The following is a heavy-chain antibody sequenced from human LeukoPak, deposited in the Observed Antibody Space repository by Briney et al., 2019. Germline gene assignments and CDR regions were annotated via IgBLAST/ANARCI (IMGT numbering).Heavy chain of an antibody. Sequence: RRSLRLSCAASVFTSSGFGMYWVRQTPAKGLKLVAGIWYDGGNEFYEDSVKGRFTISRDKSNNTLYLQMNSLRIEDTAIYYCARGAGGWYEGVHFDNWGQGTPVTVTS. V-gene: IGHV3-33*07. CDR1: VFTSSGFG. CDR3: ARGAGGWYEGVHFDN. CDR2: IWYDGGNE. D-gene: IGHD6-19*01. J-gene: IGHJ4*02.